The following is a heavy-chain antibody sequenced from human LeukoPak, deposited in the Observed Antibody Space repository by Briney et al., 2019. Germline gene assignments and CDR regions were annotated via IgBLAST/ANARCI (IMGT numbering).Heavy chain of an antibody. CDR1: GGSISSGDYY. V-gene: IGHV4-39*01. D-gene: IGHD2-15*01. J-gene: IGHJ5*02. CDR2: IYYSGNT. CDR3: ARRRGGRNWFDP. Sequence: ASETLSLTCTVSGGSISSGDYYWGWIRQPPGKGLEWIASIYYSGNTYYNPSLKSRVTISVDTSKNQFSLKVSSVTAADTAVYYCARRRGGRNWFDPWGQGTLVTVSS.